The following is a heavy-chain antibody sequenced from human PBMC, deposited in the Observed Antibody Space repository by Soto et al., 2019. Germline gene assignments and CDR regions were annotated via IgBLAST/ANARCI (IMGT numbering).Heavy chain of an antibody. V-gene: IGHV1-69*01. Sequence: QVQLVQSGAEVKKPGSSVKVSCKASGGTFRSYSISWVRQAPGQGLEWMGGIIPIFDITNYAQKFQGRVTITEDESTSTAYMELSSFGSDDSAVYYCARPDEGGYSSNHHYYYALDVWGQGTTVTV. CDR1: GGTFRSYS. J-gene: IGHJ6*02. CDR2: IIPIFDIT. CDR3: ARPDEGGYSSNHHYYYALDV. D-gene: IGHD3-22*01.